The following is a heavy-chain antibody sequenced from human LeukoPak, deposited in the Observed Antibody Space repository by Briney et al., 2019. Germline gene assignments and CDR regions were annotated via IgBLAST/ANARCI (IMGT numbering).Heavy chain of an antibody. J-gene: IGHJ5*02. CDR1: GGSFSGYY. CDR2: INHSGST. D-gene: IGHD6-19*01. V-gene: IGHV4-34*01. CDR3: ARWSVGSSGWYSWFDP. Sequence: SETLSLTCAVYGGSFSGYYWSWIRQPPGKGLEWIGEINHSGSTNYNPSLKSRVTISVDTSKNQFSLKLSSVTAADTAVYYCARWSVGSSGWYSWFDPWGQGTLVTVSS.